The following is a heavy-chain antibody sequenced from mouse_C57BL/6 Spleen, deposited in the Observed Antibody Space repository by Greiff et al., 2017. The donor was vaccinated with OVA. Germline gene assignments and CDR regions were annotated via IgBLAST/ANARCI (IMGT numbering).Heavy chain of an antibody. V-gene: IGHV1-61*01. J-gene: IGHJ2*01. D-gene: IGHD2-13*01. Sequence: QVQLQQPGAELVRPGSSVKLSCKASGYTFTSYWMDWVKQRPGQGLEWIGNIYPSDSETHYNQKFKDKSTFTVDNPSSTAYMQLSSLTSEDAAVYYCARRDYRGFDYWGQGTTLTVSS. CDR3: ARRDYRGFDY. CDR2: IYPSDSET. CDR1: GYTFTSYW.